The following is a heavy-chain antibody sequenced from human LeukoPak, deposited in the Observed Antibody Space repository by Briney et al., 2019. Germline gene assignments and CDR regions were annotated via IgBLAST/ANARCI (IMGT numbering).Heavy chain of an antibody. CDR3: ARGEGIVGATFHY. D-gene: IGHD1-26*01. CDR2: IYYSGST. Sequence: PSETLSLTCTVSGGPISSYYWSWIRQPPGKGLEWIGYIYYSGSTNYNPSLKSRVTISVDTSKNQFSLKLSSVTAADTAVYYCARGEGIVGATFHYWGQGTLVTVSS. CDR1: GGPISSYY. J-gene: IGHJ4*02. V-gene: IGHV4-59*01.